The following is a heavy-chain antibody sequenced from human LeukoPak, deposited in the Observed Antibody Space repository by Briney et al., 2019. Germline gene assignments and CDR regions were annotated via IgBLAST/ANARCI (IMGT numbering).Heavy chain of an antibody. Sequence: PGGSLRLSCAASGFTFDDYAMSWVRQAPGKGLEWVSGINWNGGSTVYADSVKDRFTISRDNARNSLYLQMNSLRAEDTAFYYCARLGGSSIFGEVREYYYYYYMDVWGKGTTVTVSS. CDR2: INWNGGST. V-gene: IGHV3-20*04. CDR1: GFTFDDYA. D-gene: IGHD3-3*01. J-gene: IGHJ6*03. CDR3: ARLGGSSIFGEVREYYYYYYMDV.